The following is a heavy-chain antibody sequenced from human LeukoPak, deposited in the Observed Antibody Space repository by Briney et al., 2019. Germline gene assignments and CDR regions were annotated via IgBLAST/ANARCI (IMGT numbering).Heavy chain of an antibody. CDR2: ISSSSSYI. CDR1: GFTFSSYS. CDR3: ARYCSSTSYYGFDP. D-gene: IGHD2-2*01. V-gene: IGHV3-21*01. Sequence: GGSLRLSCAASGFTFSSYSMNWVRQAPGKGLEWVSSISSSSSYIYYADSVKGRFTISRDNAKNSLYLQMNSLRAEDTAVYYCARYCSSTSYYGFDPWGQGTLVTVSS. J-gene: IGHJ5*02.